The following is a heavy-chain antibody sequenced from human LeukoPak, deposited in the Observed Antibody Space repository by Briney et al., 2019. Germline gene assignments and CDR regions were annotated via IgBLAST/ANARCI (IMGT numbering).Heavy chain of an antibody. V-gene: IGHV1-2*02. Sequence: APVKVSCKASGYTFAAYYMHWVRQAPGQGLEWMGWINPNSGGTRYAQKFQGRVTLTRDTSISTAYMELSRLRSDDTAVYYCARDHMGDYWGQGTLVTVSS. D-gene: IGHD1-26*01. CDR1: GYTFAAYY. CDR3: ARDHMGDY. CDR2: INPNSGGT. J-gene: IGHJ4*02.